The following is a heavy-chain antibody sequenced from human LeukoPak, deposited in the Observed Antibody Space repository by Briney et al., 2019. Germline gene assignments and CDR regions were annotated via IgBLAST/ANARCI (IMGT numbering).Heavy chain of an antibody. J-gene: IGHJ4*02. D-gene: IGHD2-15*01. Sequence: PGGSLRLSCAASGFTFSSYAMSWVRQAPGKGLEWVSGVSGSGGSTYYADSVKGRFTISRDNSKNTLYLQMNSLRAEDTAVYYCAKHVVVVAANFDYWGQGTLVTVSS. CDR3: AKHVVVVAANFDY. CDR1: GFTFSSYA. V-gene: IGHV3-23*01. CDR2: VSGSGGST.